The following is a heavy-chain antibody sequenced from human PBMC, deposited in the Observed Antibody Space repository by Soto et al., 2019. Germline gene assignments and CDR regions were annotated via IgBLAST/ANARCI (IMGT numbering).Heavy chain of an antibody. V-gene: IGHV4-39*07. CDR2: IYYSGST. J-gene: IGHJ6*02. Sequence: SETLSLTCTVSGGSISSSSYYWGWIRQPPGKGLEWIGSIYYSGSTYYNPSLKSRVTISVDTSKNQFSLKLSSVTAADTAVYYCARDRGSRYYYYGMDVWGQGTTVTVSS. CDR3: ARDRGSRYYYYGMDV. CDR1: GGSISSSSYY. D-gene: IGHD5-12*01.